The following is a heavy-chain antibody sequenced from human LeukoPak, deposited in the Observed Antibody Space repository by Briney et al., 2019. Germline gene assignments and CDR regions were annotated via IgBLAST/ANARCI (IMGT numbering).Heavy chain of an antibody. Sequence: PGGSLRLSCAASGFTFSDYYMSWIRQAPGKGLEWVSYISSSGSTIYYADSVKGRFTISRDNAKNSLYLQMNSLRAEDTAVYYCASTEYCGGDCYPPNFDYWGQGTLVTVSS. CDR2: ISSSGSTI. CDR3: ASTEYCGGDCYPPNFDY. J-gene: IGHJ4*02. V-gene: IGHV3-11*01. CDR1: GFTFSDYY. D-gene: IGHD2-21*02.